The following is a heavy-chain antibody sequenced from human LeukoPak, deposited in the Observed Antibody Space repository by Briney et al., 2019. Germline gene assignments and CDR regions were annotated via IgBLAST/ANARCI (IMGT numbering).Heavy chain of an antibody. V-gene: IGHV3-23*01. CDR2: ISGSGGST. Sequence: HSGGSLRLSCAASGFTFSSYAMSWVRQAPGKGLEWVSAISGSGGSTYYADSVKGRVTISRDNSKNTLYLQMNSLRAEDTAVYYCAKATPLLWFGELLLGEFDPWGQGTLVTVSS. CDR1: GFTFSSYA. CDR3: AKATPLLWFGELLLGEFDP. J-gene: IGHJ5*02. D-gene: IGHD3-10*01.